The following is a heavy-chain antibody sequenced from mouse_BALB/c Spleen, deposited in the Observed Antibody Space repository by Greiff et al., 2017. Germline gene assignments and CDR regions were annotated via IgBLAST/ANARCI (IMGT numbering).Heavy chain of an antibody. CDR3: ARSDTANY. J-gene: IGHJ2*01. D-gene: IGHD1-2*01. CDR1: GFNIKDTY. Sequence: EVHLVESGAELVKPGASVKLSCTASGFNIKDTYMHWVKQRPEQGLEWIGRIDPANGNTKYDPKFQGKATITADTSSNTAYLQLSSLTSEDTAVYYCARSDTANYWGQGTTLTVSS. V-gene: IGHV14-3*02. CDR2: IDPANGNT.